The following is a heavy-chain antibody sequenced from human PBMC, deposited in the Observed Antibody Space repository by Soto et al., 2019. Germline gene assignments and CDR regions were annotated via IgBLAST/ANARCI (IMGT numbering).Heavy chain of an antibody. V-gene: IGHV3-7*03. J-gene: IGHJ4*02. CDR3: ARGCSGGSCYSIWFDY. CDR2: IKQDGSEK. Sequence: PGGSLRLSCAASGFTFSNYWMTWVRQAPGKGLEWVANIKQDGSEKYYVDSVKGRFTISRDNAKNSLYLQMNSPRAEDTAVYYCARGCSGGSCYSIWFDYWGQGTQVTVSS. CDR1: GFTFSNYW. D-gene: IGHD2-15*01.